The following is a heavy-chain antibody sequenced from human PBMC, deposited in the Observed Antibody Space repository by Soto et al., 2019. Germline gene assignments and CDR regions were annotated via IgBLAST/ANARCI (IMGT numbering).Heavy chain of an antibody. CDR2: IGTQHDT. CDR3: ARLASYWHGGAGWFDP. D-gene: IGHD2-8*02. Sequence: EVQLVESGGGLVQPGGSLRLSCAASGLTFSAYDMHWVRQPTGKGLEWVSAIGTQHDTYYPDSVKGRFTISRENAKNSVYLHMNSLRTGDTAVYFCARLASYWHGGAGWFDPWGQGTLVTVSS. J-gene: IGHJ5*02. CDR1: GLTFSAYD. V-gene: IGHV3-13*01.